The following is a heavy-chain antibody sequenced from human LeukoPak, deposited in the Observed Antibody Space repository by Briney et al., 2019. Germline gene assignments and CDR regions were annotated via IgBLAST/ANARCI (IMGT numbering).Heavy chain of an antibody. V-gene: IGHV4-59*01. CDR1: GGSISSYY. CDR2: IYYSGST. D-gene: IGHD3-3*01. Sequence: SETLSLTCTVSGGSISSYYWSWIRQPPGKGLEWIGYIYYSGSTNYNPSLKSRVTISVDTSKNQFSLKLSSVTAADTAVYYCARARYRVDRLYYDFWSGYYRHDAFDIWGQGTMVTVSS. CDR3: ARARYRVDRLYYDFWSGYYRHDAFDI. J-gene: IGHJ3*02.